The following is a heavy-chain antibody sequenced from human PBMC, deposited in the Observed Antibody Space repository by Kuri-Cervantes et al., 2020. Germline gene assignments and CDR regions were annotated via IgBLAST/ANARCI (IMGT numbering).Heavy chain of an antibody. J-gene: IGHJ4*02. CDR3: LVRGISRPY. CDR2: INQDGSDK. Sequence: ETLSLTCAASGFIFSNYWMSWVRQAPGKGLEWVTNINQDGSDKYYVDSVKGRFTISRDNAKNSLYLQMNSLRAEDTAVYYCLVRGISRPYWGQGTLVTVSS. CDR1: GFIFSNYW. V-gene: IGHV3-7*01. D-gene: IGHD3-10*01.